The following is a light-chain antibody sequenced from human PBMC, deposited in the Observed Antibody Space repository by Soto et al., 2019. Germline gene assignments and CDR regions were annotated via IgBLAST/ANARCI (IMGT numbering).Light chain of an antibody. CDR1: QSVGNN. J-gene: IGKJ5*01. CDR3: QQRNIWPPVT. CDR2: GAF. Sequence: EIVMTQSPATVSVSPGERATLYCRASQSVGNNLAWYQQKPGQAPSLFIFGAFNRATGIPARFSGSGSGTDFTLTISSLEPEDFAVYYCQQRNIWPPVTFGQGTRLEIK. V-gene: IGKV3-11*01.